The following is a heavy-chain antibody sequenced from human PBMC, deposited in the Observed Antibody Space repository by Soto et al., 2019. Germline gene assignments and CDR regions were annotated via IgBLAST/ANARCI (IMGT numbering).Heavy chain of an antibody. CDR2: IVVGSGNT. CDR1: GFTFTSSA. D-gene: IGHD6-6*01. V-gene: IGHV1-58*01. CDR3: AASESSSSFVYYYGMDV. Sequence: GASVKVSCKASGFTFTSSAVQWVRQARGQRLEWIGWIVVGSGNTNYAQKFQERVTITRDMSTSTAYMELSSLRSEDTAVYYCAASESSSSFVYYYGMDVWGQGTTVTVSS. J-gene: IGHJ6*02.